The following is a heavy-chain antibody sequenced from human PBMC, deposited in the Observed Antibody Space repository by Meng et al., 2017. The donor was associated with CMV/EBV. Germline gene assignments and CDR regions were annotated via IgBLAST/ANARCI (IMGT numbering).Heavy chain of an antibody. D-gene: IGHD1-26*01. J-gene: IGHJ5*02. Sequence: QWQLQQWGAGLLKPSETLSLTCAVYGGAFSGYYWSWIRQPPGKGLEWIGEINHSGSTNYNPSLKSRVTISVDTSKNQFSLKLSSVTAADTAVYYCARGVGGWFDPWGQGTLVTVS. CDR1: GGAFSGYY. CDR3: ARGVGGWFDP. CDR2: INHSGST. V-gene: IGHV4-34*01.